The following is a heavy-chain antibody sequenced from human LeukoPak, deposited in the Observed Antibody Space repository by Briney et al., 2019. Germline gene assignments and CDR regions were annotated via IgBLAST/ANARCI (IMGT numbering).Heavy chain of an antibody. CDR3: AKRGVVIRVILVGFHKEAYYFDS. Sequence: GGSLRLSCAVSGITLSNYGMSWVRQAPEKGLEWVAGMSDSGGRTNYADSVKGRFTISRDNPKNTLYLQMNSLRAEDTAVYFCAKRGVVIRVILVGFHKEAYYFDSWGQGALVTVSS. J-gene: IGHJ4*02. D-gene: IGHD3-22*01. V-gene: IGHV3-23*01. CDR1: GITLSNYG. CDR2: MSDSGGRT.